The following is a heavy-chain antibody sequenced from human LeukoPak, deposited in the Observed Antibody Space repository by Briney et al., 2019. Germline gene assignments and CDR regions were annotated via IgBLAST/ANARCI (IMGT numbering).Heavy chain of an antibody. J-gene: IGHJ2*01. CDR3: ARATGYLSYFDL. V-gene: IGHV3-48*03. CDR2: ISSSGNIR. Sequence: GGSLRLSCAASGFTFSSYEMNWVRQAPGKGLEWVSYISSSGNIRYYTDSVKGRFTISRDNAKNSLYLQMNSLRAEDTAVYYCARATGYLSYFDLWGRGTLVAVSS. CDR1: GFTFSSYE. D-gene: IGHD3-9*01.